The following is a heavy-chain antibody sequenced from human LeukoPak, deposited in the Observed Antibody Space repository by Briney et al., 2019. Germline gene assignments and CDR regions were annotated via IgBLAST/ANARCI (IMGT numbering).Heavy chain of an antibody. CDR1: GYSFTSYW. CDR2: IYSGGSDT. Sequence: GESLKISCKGSGYSFTSYWIGWVRQMPGKGLEWMVIIYSGGSDTRYSPSFQGQVTISAGKSISTAYLQWSSLKASDTAMYYCARSVSATGAGYYYMDVWGKGTTVTVSS. D-gene: IGHD7-27*01. V-gene: IGHV5-51*01. J-gene: IGHJ6*03. CDR3: ARSVSATGAGYYYMDV.